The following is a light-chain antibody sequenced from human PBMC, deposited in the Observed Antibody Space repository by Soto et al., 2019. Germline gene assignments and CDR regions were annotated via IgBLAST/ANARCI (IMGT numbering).Light chain of an antibody. V-gene: IGLV2-8*01. J-gene: IGLJ1*01. CDR2: ELS. Sequence: QSALTQPPSASGSPGQSVTISCTGTSSDVGGDNFVSWYQQHPGKAPKLMLFELSKRPSGVPDRFSGSKSGNTASLPVSGLQAEDEADYFCSSYAGSNTRFGTGTKLTVL. CDR3: SSYAGSNTR. CDR1: SSDVGGDNF.